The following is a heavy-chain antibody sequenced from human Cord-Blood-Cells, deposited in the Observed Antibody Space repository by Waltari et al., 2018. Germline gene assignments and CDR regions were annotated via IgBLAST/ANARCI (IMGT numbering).Heavy chain of an antibody. J-gene: IGHJ2*01. CDR3: ARVRARPHWYFDL. CDR2: IYYSGST. CDR1: GGSISSYY. V-gene: IGHV4-59*01. D-gene: IGHD6-6*01. Sequence: QVQLQESGPGLVTPSETLSLTCTVSGGSISSYYWSWIRQPPGKGLEWIGYIYYSGSTNYNPSLKSRVTISVDTSKNQFSLKLSSVTAADTAVYYCARVRARPHWYFDLWGRGTLVTVSS.